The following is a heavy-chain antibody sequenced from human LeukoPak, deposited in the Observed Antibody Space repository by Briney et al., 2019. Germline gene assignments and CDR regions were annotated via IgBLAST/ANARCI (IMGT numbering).Heavy chain of an antibody. CDR2: INPNSGGT. CDR1: GYTFTGYY. CDR3: ARADSSGYSGFGDFDY. J-gene: IGHJ4*02. D-gene: IGHD3-22*01. Sequence: ASVKVSCKASGYTFTGYYMHWVRQAPGQGLEWMGWINPNSGGTNYAQKFQGRVTMTRDTSISTAYMELSRLRSDDTAVYYRARADSSGYSGFGDFDYWGQGTLVTVSS. V-gene: IGHV1-2*02.